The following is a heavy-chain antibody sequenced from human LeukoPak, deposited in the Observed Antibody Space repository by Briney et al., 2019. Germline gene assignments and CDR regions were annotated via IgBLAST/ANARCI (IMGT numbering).Heavy chain of an antibody. J-gene: IGHJ2*01. CDR2: IYHSGST. V-gene: IGHV4-59*01. D-gene: IGHD3-10*02. CDR1: RGSISTYY. CDR3: ARRALSVSTVRGVNWYFDL. Sequence: SETLSLTCTVSRGSISTYYWSWIRQPPGKGLEWIGYIYHSGSTNYNPSLKSRVTMSIDTSNNQFSLKLNDVTAADTAVYYCARRALSVSTVRGVNWYFDLWGRGTLVTVSS.